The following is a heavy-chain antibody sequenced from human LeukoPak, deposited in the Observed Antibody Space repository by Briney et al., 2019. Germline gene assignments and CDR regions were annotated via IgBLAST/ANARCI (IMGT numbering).Heavy chain of an antibody. CDR2: ISSDGTNK. J-gene: IGHJ6*02. CDR3: VKVLVTYTVDV. V-gene: IGHV3-30*18. Sequence: PGRSLRLSCAASGFIFSSYDMHWARQAPGKGLEWVALISSDGTNKYYADAVKGRFTISRDSSKNTLYLQMNSLRGEDTAVYYCVKVLVTYTVDVWGQGTTVTVSS. D-gene: IGHD1-1*01. CDR1: GFIFSSYD.